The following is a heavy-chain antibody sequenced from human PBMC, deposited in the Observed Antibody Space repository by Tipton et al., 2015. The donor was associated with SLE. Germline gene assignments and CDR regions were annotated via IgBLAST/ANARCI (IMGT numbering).Heavy chain of an antibody. CDR1: GGSISSYY. V-gene: IGHV4-59*01. Sequence: TLSLACTVSGGSISSYYWSWIRQPPGKGLEWIGYIYYSGSTNYDPSLKSRVTISVDTSKNQFSLKLSSVTAADTAVYYCAREPNSSPGYWGQGTLVTVSS. CDR2: IYYSGST. J-gene: IGHJ4*02. D-gene: IGHD6-13*01. CDR3: AREPNSSPGY.